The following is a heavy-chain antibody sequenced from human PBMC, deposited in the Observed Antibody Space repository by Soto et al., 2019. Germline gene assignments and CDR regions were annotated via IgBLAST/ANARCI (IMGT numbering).Heavy chain of an antibody. Sequence: PSETLSLTRTVSGGSISSSSYYWGWIRQPPGKGLEWIGSIYYSGSTYYNPSLKSRVTISVDTSKNQFSLKLSSVTAADTAVYYCARNRAYYYDSSGLTTSDFDYWGQGTLVTVSS. CDR3: ARNRAYYYDSSGLTTSDFDY. D-gene: IGHD3-22*01. J-gene: IGHJ4*02. V-gene: IGHV4-39*01. CDR2: IYYSGST. CDR1: GGSISSSSYY.